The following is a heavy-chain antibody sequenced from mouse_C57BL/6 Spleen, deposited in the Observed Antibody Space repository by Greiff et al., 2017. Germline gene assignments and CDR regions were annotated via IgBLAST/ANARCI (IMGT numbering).Heavy chain of an antibody. CDR2: ISYDGSN. CDR3: ASGSNYGGY. Sequence: VQLQQSGPGLVKPSQSLSLTCSVTGYSITSGYYWNWIRQFPGNKLEWMGYISYDGSNNYNPSLKNRISITRDTSKNQFFLKLNSVTTEDTATDYGASGSNYGGYWGQGTTLTVSS. V-gene: IGHV3-6*01. D-gene: IGHD2-5*01. CDR1: GYSITSGYY. J-gene: IGHJ2*01.